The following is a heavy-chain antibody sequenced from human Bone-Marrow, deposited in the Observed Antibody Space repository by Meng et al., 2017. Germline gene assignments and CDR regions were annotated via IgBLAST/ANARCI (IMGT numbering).Heavy chain of an antibody. J-gene: IGHJ4*02. Sequence: VQLVQSVAELTTPGASVKVSCKASGYTFTSSAMNWVRQAPGQGLEWMGWINTHTRNPTYAQGFTGRFVFSLDTSVSTAYLQISSLKAEDTAVYYCARTYYYDSSGYYYFDYWGQGTLVTVSS. CDR2: INTHTRNP. CDR3: ARTYYYDSSGYYYFDY. D-gene: IGHD3-22*01. CDR1: GYTFTSSA. V-gene: IGHV7-4-1*02.